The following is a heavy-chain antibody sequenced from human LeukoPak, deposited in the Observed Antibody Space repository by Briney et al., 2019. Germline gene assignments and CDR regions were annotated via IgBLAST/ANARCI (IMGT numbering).Heavy chain of an antibody. CDR1: GFTFSSYG. J-gene: IGHJ4*02. Sequence: GGSLRLSCAASGFTFSSYGMHWVRQAPGKGLEWVAVISYDGSDTYYADSVKGRFTISRDNSKNTLYLQMNSLRAEDTAVYYCAKDPSLNCGSTSCYVDYWGQGTLVTVSS. V-gene: IGHV3-30*18. D-gene: IGHD2-2*01. CDR2: ISYDGSDT. CDR3: AKDPSLNCGSTSCYVDY.